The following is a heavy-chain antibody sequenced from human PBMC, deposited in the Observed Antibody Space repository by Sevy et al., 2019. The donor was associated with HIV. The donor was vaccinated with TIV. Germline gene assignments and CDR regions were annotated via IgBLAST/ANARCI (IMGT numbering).Heavy chain of an antibody. J-gene: IGHJ4*02. CDR2: ITSYSDYI. CDR1: GFTFTSYT. D-gene: IGHD3-22*01. CDR3: ARDKTKDGWYDNSGFGV. V-gene: IGHV3-21*01. Sequence: GGSLRLSCEASGFTFTSYTMNWVRQAPGRGLEWVSSITSYSDYIYCSDAVKGRFTISRDNAKNSLYLQMNSLRAEDSAVYYCARDKTKDGWYDNSGFGVWGQGKLVTVSS.